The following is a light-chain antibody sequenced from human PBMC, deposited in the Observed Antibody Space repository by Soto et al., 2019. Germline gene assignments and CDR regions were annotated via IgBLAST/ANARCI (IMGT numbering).Light chain of an antibody. V-gene: IGKV3-11*01. CDR3: QQRSNWPPLP. CDR2: DAS. J-gene: IGKJ4*01. CDR1: QSVSSY. Sequence: EIVLTQSPATLSLSPGERATLSCRASQSVSSYLAWYQQKPGQAPRLLIYDASNRATGIPARFSGSGSGTAFTLPISSLEPEDFAVYYCQQRSNWPPLPFGGGTKVEIK.